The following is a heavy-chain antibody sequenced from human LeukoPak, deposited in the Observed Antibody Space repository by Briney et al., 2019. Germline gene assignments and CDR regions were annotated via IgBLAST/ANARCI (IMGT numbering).Heavy chain of an antibody. CDR1: GFTFSTYA. J-gene: IGHJ5*02. CDR2: ISGSGDNT. D-gene: IGHD6-6*01. Sequence: GGSLRLSCAASGFTFSTYAMSWVRQAPGKGPEWVSVISGSGDNTYYADSVKGRFTISRDNSKNTLYLQMNSLRAEDTAVYYCAKDRQLGNWFDPWGQGTLVTVSS. CDR3: AKDRQLGNWFDP. V-gene: IGHV3-23*01.